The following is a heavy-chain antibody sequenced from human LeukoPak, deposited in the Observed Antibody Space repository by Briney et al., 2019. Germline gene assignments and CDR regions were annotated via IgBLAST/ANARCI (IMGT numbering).Heavy chain of an antibody. J-gene: IGHJ6*03. V-gene: IGHV4-59*01. CDR2: IYYSGST. CDR1: GGSISNKY. CDR3: ARDPPYYDILTGYSPGYMDV. D-gene: IGHD3-9*01. Sequence: SETLSLTCTVSGGSISNKYWSWIRQPPGKGLEWIGYIYYSGSTNYNPSLKSRVTILVDTSKNQFSLKLSSVTAADTAVYFCARDPPYYDILTGYSPGYMDVWGKGTTVTISS.